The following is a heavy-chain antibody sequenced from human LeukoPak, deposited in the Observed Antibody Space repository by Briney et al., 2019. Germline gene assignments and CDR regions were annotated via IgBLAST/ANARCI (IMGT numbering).Heavy chain of an antibody. J-gene: IGHJ6*03. CDR3: ARDHLDTSAGTYYYYMDV. Sequence: GGSLRLSYAASGFTFRSYEMNWVRQAPGKGLEWVSYISSSGTIYYADSVKGRFTISRDNAKNSLYLQMNSLRAEDTAVYYCARDHLDTSAGTYYYYMDVWGKGTTVTISS. CDR2: ISSSGTI. V-gene: IGHV3-48*03. CDR1: GFTFRSYE. D-gene: IGHD3-10*01.